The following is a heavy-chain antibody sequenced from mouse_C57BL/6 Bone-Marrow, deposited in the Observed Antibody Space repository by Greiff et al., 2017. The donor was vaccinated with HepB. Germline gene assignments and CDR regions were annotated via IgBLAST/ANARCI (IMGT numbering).Heavy chain of an antibody. J-gene: IGHJ1*03. V-gene: IGHV5-17*01. CDR1: GFTFSDYG. Sequence: EVKLMESGGGLVKPGGSLKLSCAASGFTFSDYGMHWVRQAPEKGLAWVAYISSGSSTIYYADTVKGRFTISRDNAKNTLFLQMTSLRSEDTAMYYCARNAYYYGSSYGYFDVWGTGTTVTVSS. CDR2: ISSGSSTI. D-gene: IGHD1-1*01. CDR3: ARNAYYYGSSYGYFDV.